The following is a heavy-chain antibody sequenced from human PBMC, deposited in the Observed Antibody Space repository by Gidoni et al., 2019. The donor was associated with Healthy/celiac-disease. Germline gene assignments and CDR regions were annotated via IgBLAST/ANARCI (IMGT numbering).Heavy chain of an antibody. CDR2: IWYDGSNK. CDR3: ARDGGGREAFDY. V-gene: IGHV3-33*01. J-gene: IGHJ4*02. CDR1: GVTFSSYG. D-gene: IGHD3-16*01. Sequence: QVQLVESGGGVVQPGRSLRLSCAASGVTFSSYGMHWVRQAPGKGLEWVAVIWYDGSNKDYADSVKGRFTISRDNSKNTLYLQMNSLRAEDTAVYYCARDGGGREAFDYWGQGTLVTVSS.